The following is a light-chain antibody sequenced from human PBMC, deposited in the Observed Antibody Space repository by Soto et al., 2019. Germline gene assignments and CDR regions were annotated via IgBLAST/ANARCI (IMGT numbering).Light chain of an antibody. CDR1: SSNIGNNY. V-gene: IGLV1-51*02. Sequence: QSVLTQPPSVSAAPGQKVTISCSGSSSNIGNNYVSWYQQLPGTAPKLLIYENNKRPSGIPDQFSGSKSGTPATLGITGLQTGDEADYYCGTWDSSLSAYVFGTGTKVTV. J-gene: IGLJ1*01. CDR2: ENN. CDR3: GTWDSSLSAYV.